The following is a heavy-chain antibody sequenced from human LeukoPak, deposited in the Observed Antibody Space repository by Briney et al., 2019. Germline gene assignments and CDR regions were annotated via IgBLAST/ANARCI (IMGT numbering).Heavy chain of an antibody. CDR2: IYYSGST. Sequence: SETLSLTCTVSGGSISSSSYYWGWIRQPPGKGLEWIGSIYYSGSTYYNPSLKSRVTMSVDTSKNQFSLKLSSVTAADTALYYCVRSRYERSAFDIWGQGTMVTVSS. CDR1: GGSISSSSYY. CDR3: VRSRYERSAFDI. V-gene: IGHV4-39*07. J-gene: IGHJ3*02. D-gene: IGHD6-13*01.